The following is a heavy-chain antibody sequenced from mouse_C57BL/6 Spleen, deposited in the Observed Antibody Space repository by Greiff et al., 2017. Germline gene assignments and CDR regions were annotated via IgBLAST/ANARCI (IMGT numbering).Heavy chain of an antibody. J-gene: IGHJ4*01. CDR2: IDPETGGT. D-gene: IGHD1-1*01. Sequence: QVQLQQSGAELVRPGASVTLSCKASGYTFTDYEMHWVKQTPVHGLEWIGAIDPETGGTAYNQKFKGKAILTADKSSSTAYMELRSLTSDDSAVYYCTRRNYGSSAWYYAMDYWGQGTSVTVSS. CDR1: GYTFTDYE. V-gene: IGHV1-15*01. CDR3: TRRNYGSSAWYYAMDY.